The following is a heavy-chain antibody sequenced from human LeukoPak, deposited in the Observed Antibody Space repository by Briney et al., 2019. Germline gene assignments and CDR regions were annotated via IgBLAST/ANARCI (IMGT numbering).Heavy chain of an antibody. CDR2: IIPIFGTA. V-gene: IGHV1-69*13. CDR1: GGTFSSYA. J-gene: IGHJ4*02. CDR3: ARGPDYYDSSDYYYEFDY. Sequence: GASVKVSCKASGGTFSSYAISWVRQAPGQGLEWMGGIIPIFGTANYAQKFQDRVTITADESTSTAYMELSSLRSEDTAVYYCARGPDYYDSSDYYYEFDYWGQGTLVTVSS. D-gene: IGHD3-22*01.